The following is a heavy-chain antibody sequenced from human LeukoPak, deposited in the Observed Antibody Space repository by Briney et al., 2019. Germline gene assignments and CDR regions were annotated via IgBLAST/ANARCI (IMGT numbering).Heavy chain of an antibody. CDR2: IYYSGST. Sequence: PSETLSLTCTVSGGSTSSGDYYWSWIRQPPGKGLERIGYIYYSGSTYYNPSLKSRVTISVDTSKNQFSLKLSSVTAADTAVYYCARDITMVRGVGWFDPWGQGTLVTVS. CDR1: GGSTSSGDYY. CDR3: ARDITMVRGVGWFDP. V-gene: IGHV4-30-4*01. J-gene: IGHJ5*02. D-gene: IGHD3-10*01.